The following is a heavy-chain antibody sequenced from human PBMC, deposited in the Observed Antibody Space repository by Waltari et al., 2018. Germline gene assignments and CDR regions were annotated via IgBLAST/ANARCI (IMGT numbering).Heavy chain of an antibody. D-gene: IGHD6-19*01. CDR2: STLILGKA. CDR3: ARDGGGGWYAFDY. V-gene: IGHV1-69*11. CDR1: GGTFSSYA. Sequence: QVQLVQSGAEVKKPGSSVKVSCKASGGTFSSYAISWVRQAPGQGLEWMGGSTLILGKANQDQKFQGRVTITADESTSTAYMELSSLGSEDTAVYYCARDGGGGWYAFDYWGQGTLVTVSS. J-gene: IGHJ4*02.